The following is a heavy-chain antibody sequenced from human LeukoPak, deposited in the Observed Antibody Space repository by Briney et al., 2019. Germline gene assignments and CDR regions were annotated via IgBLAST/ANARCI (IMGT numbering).Heavy chain of an antibody. D-gene: IGHD3-16*01. CDR3: ATPRGQSYWYFDL. J-gene: IGHJ2*01. V-gene: IGHV1-24*01. CDR2: FDPEDGGT. Sequence: ASVKVSCKVSGYTLTELSMHWVRQAPGKGLEWMGGFDPEDGGTIYAQKFQGRLTMTEDTSTDTAYMELSSLRSEDTAVYYCATPRGQSYWYFDLWGRGTLVTVSS. CDR1: GYTLTELS.